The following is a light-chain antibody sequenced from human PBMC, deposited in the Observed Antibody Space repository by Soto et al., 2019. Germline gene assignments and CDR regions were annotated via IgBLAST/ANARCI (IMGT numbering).Light chain of an antibody. Sequence: QSVLTQPPSVSAAPGQKVTISGSGSSSNIGNNYVSWYQQLPGTAPKLLIYDNNKRPSGIPDRFSGSKSGTSATLGITGLQTGDEADYYCGTWDSSLSAGVVFGGGTQLTVL. V-gene: IGLV1-51*01. CDR2: DNN. CDR3: GTWDSSLSAGVV. J-gene: IGLJ2*01. CDR1: SSNIGNNY.